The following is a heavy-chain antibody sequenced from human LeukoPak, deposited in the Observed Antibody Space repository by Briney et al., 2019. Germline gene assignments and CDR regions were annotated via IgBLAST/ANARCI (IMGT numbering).Heavy chain of an antibody. CDR3: AKDGSWIQLWLPNY. J-gene: IGHJ4*02. D-gene: IGHD5-18*01. V-gene: IGHV3-23*01. Sequence: PGGSLRLSCAASGFTFSSYAMSWVRQAPEKGLEWVSAISGSGGSTYYADSVKGRFTISIDNSKNTLYLQMNSLRAEDTAVYYCAKDGSWIQLWLPNYWGQGTLVTVSS. CDR2: ISGSGGST. CDR1: GFTFSSYA.